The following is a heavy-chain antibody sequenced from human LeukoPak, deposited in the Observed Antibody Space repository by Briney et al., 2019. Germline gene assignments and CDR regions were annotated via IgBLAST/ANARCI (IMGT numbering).Heavy chain of an antibody. CDR2: ISSSGSTI. CDR3: ARIYSGSYQGDFDY. Sequence: PGGSQRLSCAASGFTFSDYYMSWIRQAPGKGLEWVSYISSSGSTIYYADSVKGRFTISRDNAKNSLYLQMNSLRAEDTALYYCARIYSGSYQGDFDYWGQGTLVTVSS. D-gene: IGHD1-26*01. V-gene: IGHV3-11*01. CDR1: GFTFSDYY. J-gene: IGHJ4*02.